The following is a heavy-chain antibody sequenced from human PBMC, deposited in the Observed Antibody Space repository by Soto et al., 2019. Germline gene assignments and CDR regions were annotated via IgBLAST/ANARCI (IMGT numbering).Heavy chain of an antibody. J-gene: IGHJ4*02. CDR2: ISGNGEII. Sequence: GGSLRLSCAASGFTFSDYYIHWTRRAPGKGLEWISYISGNGEIIQYAASARGRFTISRDNAENSVYLEMDSLRAEDTALYYCARDVDADFRTDFDYWGRGTLVTVSS. V-gene: IGHV3-11*04. CDR1: GFTFSDYY. D-gene: IGHD4-17*01. CDR3: ARDVDADFRTDFDY.